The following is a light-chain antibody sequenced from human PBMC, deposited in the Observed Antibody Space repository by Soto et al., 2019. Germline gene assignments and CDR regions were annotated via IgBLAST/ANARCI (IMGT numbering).Light chain of an antibody. V-gene: IGKV3D-15*01. CDR2: GAS. CDR3: QQYDNWPLT. J-gene: IGKJ4*01. Sequence: EIVLTQSPGTLSLSPGERATLSCRASQSVDSNLAWYQQKPGQAPRLLIFGASTRATGIPARFSGSGSGTDFTLTISSLQSEDFGVYFCQQYDNWPLTFGGGTKVDI. CDR1: QSVDSN.